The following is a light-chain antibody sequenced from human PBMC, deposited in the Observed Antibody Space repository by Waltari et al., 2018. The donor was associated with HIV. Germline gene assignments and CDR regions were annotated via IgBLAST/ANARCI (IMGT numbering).Light chain of an antibody. CDR3: QQYFNAPIT. J-gene: IGKJ4*01. V-gene: IGKV4-1*01. CDR2: WAS. Sequence: DIVMTQSPYSLALSLGERATINCKSSRSILYNSNNKNYLAWYQQKPGQPPQLLIYWASTREFGVPDRFSGSGSGTNFTLTISSLQTEDVAVYYCQQYFNAPITFGGGTRVEI. CDR1: RSILYNSNNKNY.